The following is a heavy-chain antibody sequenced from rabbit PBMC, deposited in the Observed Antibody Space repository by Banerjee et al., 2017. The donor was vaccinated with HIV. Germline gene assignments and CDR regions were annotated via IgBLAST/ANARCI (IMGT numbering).Heavy chain of an antibody. CDR3: VRALYGGTTTL. J-gene: IGHJ4*01. D-gene: IGHD2-1*01. CDR1: GFDFSSYS. CDR2: ISSGGST. V-gene: IGHV1S25*01. Sequence: QEQLGEFGGGLVQPGGSLKLSCTASGFDFSSYSMSWVRQAPGKGLEYIGVISSGGSTYYASWAKGRFTISKTSTTVDLKMTSLTAADTATYFCVRALYGGTTTLWGPGTLVTVS.